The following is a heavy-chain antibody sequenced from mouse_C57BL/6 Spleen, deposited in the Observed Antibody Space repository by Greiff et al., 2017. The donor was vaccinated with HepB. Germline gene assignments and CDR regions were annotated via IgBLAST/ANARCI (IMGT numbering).Heavy chain of an antibody. V-gene: IGHV3-6*01. J-gene: IGHJ3*01. D-gene: IGHD2-5*01. CDR3: ASKNSNWGFAY. CDR1: GYSITSGYY. CDR2: ISYDGSN. Sequence: EVQRVESGPGLVKPSQSLSLTCSVTGYSITSGYYWNWIRQFPGNKLEWMGYISYDGSNNYNPSLKNRISITRDTSKNQFFLKLNSVTTEDTATYYCASKNSNWGFAYWGQGTLVTVSA.